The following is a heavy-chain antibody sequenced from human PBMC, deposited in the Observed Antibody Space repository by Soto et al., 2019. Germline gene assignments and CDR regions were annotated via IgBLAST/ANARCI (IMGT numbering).Heavy chain of an antibody. V-gene: IGHV3-23*01. Sequence: GGSPRLSCAASGFTSSSYAMSWVRQAPGKGLEWVSAISGSGGSTYYADSVKGRFTISRYNSKNTLYLQMNSLRAEDTAVYYCAKVEDCSSTSCPGGGDWFDPWGQGTLVTSPQ. CDR2: ISGSGGST. J-gene: IGHJ5*02. CDR1: GFTSSSYA. CDR3: AKVEDCSSTSCPGGGDWFDP. D-gene: IGHD2-2*01.